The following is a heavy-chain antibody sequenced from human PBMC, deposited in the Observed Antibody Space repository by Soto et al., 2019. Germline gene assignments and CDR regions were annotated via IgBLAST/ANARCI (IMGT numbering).Heavy chain of an antibody. Sequence: GGSLRLSCAASGFTFSSYSMNWVRQAPGKGLEWVSSISSSSSYIYYADSVKGRFTISRDNAKNSLYLQMNSLRAEDTAVYYCARDGVVVPAAPTYYYYYMDVWGKGTTVTVSS. J-gene: IGHJ6*03. D-gene: IGHD2-2*01. CDR1: GFTFSSYS. CDR3: ARDGVVVPAAPTYYYYYMDV. V-gene: IGHV3-21*01. CDR2: ISSSSSYI.